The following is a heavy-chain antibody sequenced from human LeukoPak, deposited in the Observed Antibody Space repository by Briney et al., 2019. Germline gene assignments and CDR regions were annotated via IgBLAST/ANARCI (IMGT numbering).Heavy chain of an antibody. CDR1: GYSISSGYY. Sequence: SETLSLTCAVSGYSISSGYYWGWIRQPPGKGLEWIGSIYHSGSTYYNPSLKSRVTISVDTSKNQFSLKLISVTAADTAVYYCARFRRASTGHIDYWGQGTLVTASS. J-gene: IGHJ4*02. CDR2: IYHSGST. V-gene: IGHV4-38-2*01. D-gene: IGHD5/OR15-5a*01. CDR3: ARFRRASTGHIDY.